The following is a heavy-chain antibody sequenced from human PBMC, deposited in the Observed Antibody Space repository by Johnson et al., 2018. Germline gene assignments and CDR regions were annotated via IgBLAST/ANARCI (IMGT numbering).Heavy chain of an antibody. CDR2: IGTAGDT. J-gene: IGHJ1*01. D-gene: IGHD4-17*01. Sequence: VQLVESGGGLVKPGGSLRLSCAASGFTFSSYDMHWVRPDKGKGLEWVSAIGTAGDTYYPGSVTGRFTISRENAKNSLYRQMNSRRAGDTAVYYCARSDYGDYEYFQHWGQGTLVTVSS. CDR3: ARSDYGDYEYFQH. CDR1: GFTFSSYD. V-gene: IGHV3-13*01.